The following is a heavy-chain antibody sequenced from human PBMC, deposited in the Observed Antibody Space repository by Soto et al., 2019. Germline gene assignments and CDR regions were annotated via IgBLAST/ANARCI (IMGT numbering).Heavy chain of an antibody. CDR3: ARGVAARAYYYYYMDV. D-gene: IGHD6-6*01. CDR1: GGSISSYY. Sequence: PSETLSLTCTVSGGSISSYYWSWIRQPPGKGLEWIGYIYYSGSTNYNPSLKSRVTISVDTSRNQFSLKLSSVTAADTAVYYCARGVAARAYYYYYMDVWGKGTTVTVSS. CDR2: IYYSGST. J-gene: IGHJ6*03. V-gene: IGHV4-59*08.